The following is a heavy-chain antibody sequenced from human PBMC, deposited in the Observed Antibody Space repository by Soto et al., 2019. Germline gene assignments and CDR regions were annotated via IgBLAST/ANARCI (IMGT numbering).Heavy chain of an antibody. Sequence: PSETLSLTCAVSGGALSSSKWWSWVRQPPGKGLEWIGEIYQSGSTNYNPSLESRVRMSVDKSRNQFSLKLTSVSAADTAVYYCARASATIAAAAIFDYWGQGTLVTVS. V-gene: IGHV4-4*02. CDR1: GGALSSSKW. D-gene: IGHD6-13*01. J-gene: IGHJ4*02. CDR3: ARASATIAAAAIFDY. CDR2: IYQSGST.